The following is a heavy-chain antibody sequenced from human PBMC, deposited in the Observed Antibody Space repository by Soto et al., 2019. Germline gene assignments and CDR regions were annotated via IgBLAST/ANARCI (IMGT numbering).Heavy chain of an antibody. V-gene: IGHV3-66*01. J-gene: IGHJ4*02. Sequence: EVQLVESGGGLVQPGGSLILSCAASGSTVSSNYMSWVRQAPGKGLEWVSVIYSGGSTYYADSVKGRFTISRDNTKNTLYLQMNSLRAEDTAVYYCANQRGGYDRDFDYWGQGTLVTVSS. CDR3: ANQRGGYDRDFDY. CDR1: GSTVSSNY. CDR2: IYSGGST. D-gene: IGHD5-12*01.